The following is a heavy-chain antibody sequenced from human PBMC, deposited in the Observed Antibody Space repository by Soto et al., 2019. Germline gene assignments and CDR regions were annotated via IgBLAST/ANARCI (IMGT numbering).Heavy chain of an antibody. CDR3: ARDMSSSWYPPLYYYYGMDL. D-gene: IGHD6-13*01. J-gene: IGHJ6*02. CDR2: IYYSVST. CDR1: GGSVSSGSYY. V-gene: IGHV4-61*01. Sequence: SETRSLTCTVSGGSVSSGSYYWSWILHPPGKGLEWIGYIYYSVSTNYNPSLKSRVTISVDTSKNQFSLKLSSVTAADTAVYYCARDMSSSWYPPLYYYYGMDLWGQGTTVT.